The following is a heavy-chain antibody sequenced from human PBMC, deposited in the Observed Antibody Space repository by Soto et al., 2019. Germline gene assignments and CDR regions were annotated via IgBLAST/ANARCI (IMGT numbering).Heavy chain of an antibody. CDR3: ARHAEGSHGYFDC. CDR2: MYYTEST. CDR1: GGSISSYY. V-gene: IGHV4-59*08. D-gene: IGHD2-15*01. Sequence: QVQLQESGPGLVKPSETLSLTCTVSGGSISSYYWSWIRQSPGKGLEWIGHMYYTESTKYNPTLKSRVGISADTTKNQFSLTLSSVTAADTAVYYCARHAEGSHGYFDCWGQGTLVTVSS. J-gene: IGHJ4*02.